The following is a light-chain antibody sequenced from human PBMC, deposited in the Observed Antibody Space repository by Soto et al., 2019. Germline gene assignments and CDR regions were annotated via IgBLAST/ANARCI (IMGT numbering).Light chain of an antibody. CDR3: QQYNSYSYT. CDR1: QSISSW. CDR2: KAS. Sequence: DIQMTQSPSTLSASVGDRVTITCRASQSISSWLAWYQQKPGKAPKLLIYKASNLERGVPSRFSGSGSGTEFTLSITSLQPDDFATYYCQQYNSYSYTFGQGTKLEIK. V-gene: IGKV1-5*03. J-gene: IGKJ2*01.